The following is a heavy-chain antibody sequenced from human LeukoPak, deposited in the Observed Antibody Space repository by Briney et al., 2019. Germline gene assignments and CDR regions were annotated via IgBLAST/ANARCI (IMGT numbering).Heavy chain of an antibody. CDR3: AIGKAAAGTGYYYYYMDV. Sequence: ASVKVSCKASGYTFTSYGISWVRQAPGQGLEWMGWISAYNGNANYARKLQGRVAITTDTSTSTAYMELRSLRSDDTAVYYCAIGKAAAGTGYYYYYMDVWGKGTSVTVSS. V-gene: IGHV1-18*01. CDR1: GYTFTSYG. CDR2: ISAYNGNA. D-gene: IGHD6-13*01. J-gene: IGHJ6*03.